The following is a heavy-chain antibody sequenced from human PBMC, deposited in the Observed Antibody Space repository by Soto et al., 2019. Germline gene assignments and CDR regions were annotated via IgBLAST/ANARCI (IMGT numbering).Heavy chain of an antibody. D-gene: IGHD1-26*01. CDR2: INAGNGNT. CDR1: GYTFTSYA. Sequence: QVQLVQSGAEVKKPGASVKVSCKASGYTFTSYAMHWVRQAPGQRLEWMGWINAGNGNTNYAQKLQGRVTMTTDTSTSTAYMELRSLRSDDTAVYYCARLASGSYYVDVYFYFDYWGQGTLVTVSS. V-gene: IGHV1-3*01. J-gene: IGHJ4*02. CDR3: ARLASGSYYVDVYFYFDY.